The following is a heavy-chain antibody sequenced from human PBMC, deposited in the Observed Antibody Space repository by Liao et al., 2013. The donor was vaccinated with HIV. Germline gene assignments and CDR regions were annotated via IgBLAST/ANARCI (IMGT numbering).Heavy chain of an antibody. CDR1: GASISSYY. CDR2: VYTSGST. CDR3: VRMNLSLSPRYYYYYMDV. V-gene: IGHV4-4*07. J-gene: IGHJ6*03. Sequence: QVQLQESGPGLVKPSETLSLTCTVSGASISSYYWSWIRQPAEKGLEWIGRVYTSGSTNYNPSLKSRVTMSVDTSKKQFSLSLSSVTAADTAIYYCVRMNLSLSPRYYYYYMDVWGKGTTVTVSS. D-gene: IGHD1-14*01.